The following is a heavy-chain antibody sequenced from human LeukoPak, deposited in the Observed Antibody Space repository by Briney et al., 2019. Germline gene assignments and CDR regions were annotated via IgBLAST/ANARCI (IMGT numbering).Heavy chain of an antibody. Sequence: LSGGSLRLSCAASGFTFSSYAMSWVRQAPGKGLEWVSAISGSGGSTYYADSVKGRFTISRDNSKNTLYLQMNSLRAEDTAVYYCEKDGEVVSPNYFDYWGQGTLVTVSS. CDR2: ISGSGGST. CDR1: GFTFSSYA. CDR3: EKDGEVVSPNYFDY. V-gene: IGHV3-23*01. J-gene: IGHJ4*02. D-gene: IGHD3-10*01.